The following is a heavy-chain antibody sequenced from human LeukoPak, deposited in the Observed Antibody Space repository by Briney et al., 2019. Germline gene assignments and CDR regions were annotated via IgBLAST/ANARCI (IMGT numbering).Heavy chain of an antibody. CDR2: IYYSGNT. CDR1: GGSMTNYY. D-gene: IGHD3-3*01. J-gene: IGHJ4*02. V-gene: IGHV4-59*01. Sequence: PSETLSLTCTVSGGSMTNYYWSWIRQPPGKGLEWIGYIYYSGNTNYNPSLKSRVTISVDTSKNQFSLKLSSVTAADTAVYYCASSKGHYDFWSGPLYFEYWGQGTLVTVSS. CDR3: ASSKGHYDFWSGPLYFEY.